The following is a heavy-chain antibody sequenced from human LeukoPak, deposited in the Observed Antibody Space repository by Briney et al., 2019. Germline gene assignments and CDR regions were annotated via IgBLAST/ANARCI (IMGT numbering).Heavy chain of an antibody. V-gene: IGHV3-23*01. Sequence: PGGSLRLSCATSGFTFSNYVMTWVRQAPGKGLEWVSPIKNNGLGTHYADSVKGRFTVSRDDSKNALYLQMNRLRADDTAVYYCAKVLPPRGGRSGWYETNDYWGQGTLVTVSS. CDR2: IKNNGLGT. J-gene: IGHJ4*02. CDR3: AKVLPPRGGRSGWYETNDY. D-gene: IGHD6-19*01. CDR1: GFTFSNYV.